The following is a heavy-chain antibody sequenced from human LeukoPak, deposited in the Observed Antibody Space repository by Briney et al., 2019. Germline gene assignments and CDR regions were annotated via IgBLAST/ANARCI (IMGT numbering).Heavy chain of an antibody. Sequence: SETLSLTCAVYGGSFSGYYWSWIRQPPGKELEWIGEINHSGSTNYNPSLKSRVTISVDTSKNQFSLKLSSVTAADTAVYYCARGSGGSSWPLPGFWGQGTLVTVSS. V-gene: IGHV4-34*01. D-gene: IGHD6-13*01. CDR2: INHSGST. CDR3: ARGSGGSSWPLPGF. J-gene: IGHJ4*02. CDR1: GGSFSGYY.